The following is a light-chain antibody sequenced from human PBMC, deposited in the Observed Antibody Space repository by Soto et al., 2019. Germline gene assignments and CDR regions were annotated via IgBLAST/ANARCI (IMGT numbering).Light chain of an antibody. CDR1: QSISSH. CDR3: QQRSTWPLT. Sequence: EIVLTQSPATLSLSPGERATLSCRASQSISSHLAWYQQKPGQAPRLLMYDASNRATGILARFSGSGSGTDFTLTISSLEPEDFAVYYCQQRSTWPLTLGGGTKVEIK. V-gene: IGKV3-11*01. CDR2: DAS. J-gene: IGKJ4*01.